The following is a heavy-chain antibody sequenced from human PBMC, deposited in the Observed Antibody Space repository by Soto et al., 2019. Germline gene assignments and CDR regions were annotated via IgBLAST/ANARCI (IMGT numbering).Heavy chain of an antibody. V-gene: IGHV3-7*04. CDR1: QSAEATVRRDW. CDR3: SGGVGDAF. D-gene: IGHD1-26*01. J-gene: IGHJ4*02. CDR2: INQDGSEK. Sequence: EMSLVESGGGLVQPGGSLRLSCEISQSAEATVRRDWMNWVRQAPGKGLEWVAHINQDGSEKYYLDSVKGRFTISRDNAKNSLYLQMNSLGAGDTAMYYCSGGVGDAFWGQGTLVTVSS.